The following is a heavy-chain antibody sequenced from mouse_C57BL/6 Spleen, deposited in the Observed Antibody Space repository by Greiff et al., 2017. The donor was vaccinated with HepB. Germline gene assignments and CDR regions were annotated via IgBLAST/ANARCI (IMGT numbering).Heavy chain of an antibody. CDR1: GFTFSDYG. Sequence: EVKLVESGGGLVKPGGSLKLSCAASGFTFSDYGMHWVRQAPEKGLEWVAYISSGSSTIYYADTVKGRFTISRDNAKNTLFLQMTSLRSEDTAMYYCARGGYYGSSSAMDYWGQGTSVTVSS. V-gene: IGHV5-17*01. CDR2: ISSGSSTI. J-gene: IGHJ4*01. CDR3: ARGGYYGSSSAMDY. D-gene: IGHD1-1*01.